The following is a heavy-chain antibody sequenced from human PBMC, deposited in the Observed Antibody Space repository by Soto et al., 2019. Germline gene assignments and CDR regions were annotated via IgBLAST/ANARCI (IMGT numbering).Heavy chain of an antibody. CDR3: ARDNFYYGMDV. CDR2: ISHSGST. J-gene: IGHJ6*02. Sequence: SETLSLTCAVSGDSIGTSGYSWNWIRQPPGKGLEWIGYISHSGSTYSIPSLKSRVTISVDRSNNQFSLKLSSVTAADTAVYYCARDNFYYGMDVWGQWTAVTVSS. CDR1: GDSIGTSGYS. V-gene: IGHV4-30-2*01.